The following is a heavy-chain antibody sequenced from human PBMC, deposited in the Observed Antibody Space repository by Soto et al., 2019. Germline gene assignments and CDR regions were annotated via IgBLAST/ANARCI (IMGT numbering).Heavy chain of an antibody. V-gene: IGHV1-46*01. D-gene: IGHD3-10*01. CDR1: GSTFTSYY. CDR3: ARDLGSGSYYAPGDY. J-gene: IGHJ4*02. Sequence: QVQLVQSGAEVKKPGASVKVSCKASGSTFTSYYMHWVRQAPGQGLEWMGIINHSGGSTSYAQKFQGRVTMTRDTSTSTVYMELSSLRSEDTAVYYCARDLGSGSYYAPGDYWGQGTLVTVSS. CDR2: INHSGGST.